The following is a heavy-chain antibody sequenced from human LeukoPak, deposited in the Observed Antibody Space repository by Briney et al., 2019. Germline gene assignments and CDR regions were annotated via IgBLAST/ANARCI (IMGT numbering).Heavy chain of an antibody. CDR2: TSGSGTNK. CDR1: GGSISSYY. J-gene: IGHJ4*02. D-gene: IGHD3-16*01. V-gene: IGHV3-23*01. Sequence: ETLSLTCTVSGGSISSYYWSWIRQPPGKGLEWVSATSGSGTNKHYADSVKGRFTISRDNSKNTLYLLMNSLRADDTAVYYCATVGGAWAEKTHWGQGTLVTVSS. CDR3: ATVGGAWAEKTH.